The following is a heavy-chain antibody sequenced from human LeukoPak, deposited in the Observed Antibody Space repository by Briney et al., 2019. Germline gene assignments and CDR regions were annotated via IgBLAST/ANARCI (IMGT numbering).Heavy chain of an antibody. Sequence: GGSLRLSCAASGLTFSDYYMSWIRQAPGKGLEWISYISSGGSTIYYADSVRGQFTISRDNAKKSLYLQMNSLRAEDTAVYYCARVQKGIAAAGTGGGWFEPWGQGTLVTVS. CDR1: GLTFSDYY. D-gene: IGHD6-13*01. J-gene: IGHJ5*02. V-gene: IGHV3-11*01. CDR3: ARVQKGIAAAGTGGGWFEP. CDR2: ISSGGSTI.